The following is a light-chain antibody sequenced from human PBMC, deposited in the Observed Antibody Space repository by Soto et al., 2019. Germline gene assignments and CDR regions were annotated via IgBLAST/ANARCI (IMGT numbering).Light chain of an antibody. V-gene: IGKV3-20*01. CDR2: GAS. CDR1: QSVSSSY. Sequence: EIEWTQYPATLSLSPGETSTLSCMASQSVSSSYIAWYQQRPGQTPSLLIYGASTRATGITDRFSGSGSGTHFTLTISRLEPGDFAVYYCQHFGGTTFTFGQGTRLDIK. J-gene: IGKJ5*01. CDR3: QHFGGTTFT.